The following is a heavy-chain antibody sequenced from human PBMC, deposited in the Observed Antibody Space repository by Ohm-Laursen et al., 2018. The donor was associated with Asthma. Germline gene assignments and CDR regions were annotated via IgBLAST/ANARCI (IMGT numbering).Heavy chain of an antibody. CDR1: GFTFSSYA. D-gene: IGHD1-20*01. CDR3: AKRYLLTGGGHFDY. Sequence: SLRLSCTASGFTFSSYAINWVRQAPGKGLEWVSSISVGGSTHYADSVKGRFTNSRDNSQNTVYLQMNSLRAEDTAVYYCAKRYLLTGGGHFDYWGQGTLVTVS. CDR2: ISVGGST. V-gene: IGHV3-23*01. J-gene: IGHJ4*02.